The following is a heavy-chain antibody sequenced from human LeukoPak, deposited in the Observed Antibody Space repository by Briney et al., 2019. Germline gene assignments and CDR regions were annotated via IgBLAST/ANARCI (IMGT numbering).Heavy chain of an antibody. V-gene: IGHV3-20*04. CDR1: GFTFDDYG. CDR2: INWNGGRA. J-gene: IGHJ4*02. D-gene: IGHD3-3*01. CDR3: ARRGRSGDCYDY. Sequence: GGSLRLSCAASGFTFDDYGMSWVRQAPGKGLEWVSGINWNGGRAGHADSVKGRFTISRDNAKNSLFLQMNSLRAEDTALYYCARRGRSGDCYDYWGQGTLVTVSS.